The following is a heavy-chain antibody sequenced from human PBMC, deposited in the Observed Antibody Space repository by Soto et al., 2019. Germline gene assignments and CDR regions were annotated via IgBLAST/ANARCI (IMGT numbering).Heavy chain of an antibody. J-gene: IGHJ6*02. CDR2: IVVGSGNT. CDR1: GVSFTSCA. CDR3: AAARIYGSGSYYYYGMAV. Sequence: VELSWNASGVSFTSCAGRWVRHARGQRLEWIGWIVVGSGNTNYAQKFQERVTITRDMSTSTAYMAPSSLRSEDTAVYYCAAARIYGSGSYYYYGMAVWGHGTTVTVSS. D-gene: IGHD3-10*01. V-gene: IGHV1-58*01.